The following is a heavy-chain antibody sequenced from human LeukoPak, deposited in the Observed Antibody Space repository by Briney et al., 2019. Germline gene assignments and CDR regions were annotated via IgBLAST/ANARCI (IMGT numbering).Heavy chain of an antibody. Sequence: KSSETLSLTCAVSGGSFSGHYWNWIRQPPGKGLEWIGYIYYSGYTNCNPSLKSRVTISVDTSKNQFSLKLSSVTAADTAVYYCARSPGPLVPAAFDIWGQGTMVTVSS. CDR3: ARSPGPLVPAAFDI. D-gene: IGHD3-10*01. V-gene: IGHV4-59*08. CDR1: GGSFSGHY. CDR2: IYYSGYT. J-gene: IGHJ3*02.